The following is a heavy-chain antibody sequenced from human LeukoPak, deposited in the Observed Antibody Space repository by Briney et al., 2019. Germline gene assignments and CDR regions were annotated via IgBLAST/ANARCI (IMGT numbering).Heavy chain of an antibody. D-gene: IGHD2-2*02. CDR1: GGSISSYY. Sequence: SETLSLTCTVSGGSISSYYWSWIRQPAGKGLEWIGRIYTSGSTNYNPSLKSRVTMSVDTSKNRFSLKLSSVAAADTAVYYCARDYCSSTSCYTVWFDPWGQGTLVTVSS. CDR3: ARDYCSSTSCYTVWFDP. J-gene: IGHJ5*02. V-gene: IGHV4-4*07. CDR2: IYTSGST.